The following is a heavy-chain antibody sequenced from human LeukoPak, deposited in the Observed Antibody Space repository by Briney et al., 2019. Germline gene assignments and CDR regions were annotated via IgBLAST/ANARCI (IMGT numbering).Heavy chain of an antibody. CDR1: GGSFSGYY. Sequence: SETLSLTCAVYGGSFSGYYWSWIRQPPGKGLEWIGEINHSGSTNYNPSLKSRVTISVDTSKNQFSLKLSSVTAADTAVYYCASKACYFDYWGQGTLVTVSS. V-gene: IGHV4-34*01. CDR3: ASKACYFDY. CDR2: INHSGST. J-gene: IGHJ4*02.